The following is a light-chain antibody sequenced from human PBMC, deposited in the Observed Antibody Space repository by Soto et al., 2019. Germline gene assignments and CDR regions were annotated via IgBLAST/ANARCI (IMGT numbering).Light chain of an antibody. J-gene: IGKJ2*01. CDR3: QQGHNWPLT. CDR2: GAS. V-gene: IGKV3-15*01. CDR1: QSISSE. Sequence: EIVMTQSPATLSVSPGESATLSCRASQSISSELAWYQQKPGQPPRLLIYGASTRATGVPARFTGSGSGSDFTLTISGLQSEDFAVYDCQQGHNWPLTFGQGTRLE.